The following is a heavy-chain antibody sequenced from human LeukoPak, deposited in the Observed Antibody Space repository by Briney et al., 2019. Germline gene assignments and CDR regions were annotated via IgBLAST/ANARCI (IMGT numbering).Heavy chain of an antibody. Sequence: ASVKVSCKASGYTFTSYAMNWVRQAPGQGLEWMGWTNTNTGNPTYAQGFTGRFVFSLDTSVSTAYLQISSLKAEDTAVYYCATIPAAPPYYMDVWGKGTTVTVSS. CDR2: TNTNTGNP. J-gene: IGHJ6*03. V-gene: IGHV7-4-1*02. CDR3: ATIPAAPPYYMDV. CDR1: GYTFTSYA. D-gene: IGHD2-2*01.